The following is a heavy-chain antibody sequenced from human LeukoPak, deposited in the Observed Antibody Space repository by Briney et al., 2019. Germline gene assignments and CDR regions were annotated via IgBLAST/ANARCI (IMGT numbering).Heavy chain of an antibody. Sequence: GGSLRLSCAASGFAFSSYWMSWVRQAPGKGLEWVANIRPDGSEKDYVDSVKGRFTISRDNAKNSLYLQMNSLRAEDTALYYCARIGGWFGDDYWGQGTLVTVSS. CDR2: IRPDGSEK. CDR3: ARIGGWFGDDY. V-gene: IGHV3-7*05. CDR1: GFAFSSYW. D-gene: IGHD3-10*01. J-gene: IGHJ4*02.